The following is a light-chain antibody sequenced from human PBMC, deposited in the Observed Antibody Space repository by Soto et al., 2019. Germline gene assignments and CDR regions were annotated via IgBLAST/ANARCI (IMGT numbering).Light chain of an antibody. CDR1: QGISNY. CDR2: SAS. J-gene: IGKJ1*01. Sequence: DIQLTQSPSSLSASVGDRVTITCRASQGISNYLNWYQQKPGKAPKLLISSASSLQSAVPSRFSDSGSGTDFTLTITSLQPEDFATYYCQQSYSTPWTFGQGTKVDIK. V-gene: IGKV1-39*01. CDR3: QQSYSTPWT.